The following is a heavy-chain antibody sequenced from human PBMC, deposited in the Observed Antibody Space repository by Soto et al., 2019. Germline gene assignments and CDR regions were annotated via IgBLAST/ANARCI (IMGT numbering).Heavy chain of an antibody. D-gene: IGHD2-2*01. J-gene: IGHJ4*02. CDR1: GGSVSGYY. V-gene: IGHV4-59*02. Sequence: PSETLSLTCSISGGSVSGYYWSWIRQPPGKGLEWIGYIYYNGRTNYGASVKSRVSMSVDASKNQFSLKLTSVTAADTAVYSCARGRGFCSSTSCRGYFDYWGQGILVTVSS. CDR2: IYYNGRT. CDR3: ARGRGFCSSTSCRGYFDY.